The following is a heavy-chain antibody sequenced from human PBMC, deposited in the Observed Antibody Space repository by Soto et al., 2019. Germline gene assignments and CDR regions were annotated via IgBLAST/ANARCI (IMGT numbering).Heavy chain of an antibody. J-gene: IGHJ4*02. CDR3: ARDARRSNPPYYFDS. V-gene: IGHV3-23*01. Sequence: EVQLLESGGGLVQPGGSLRLSRAASGFTFTSYAINWVRQAPGKGLEWVSTISGGGGNTYYSDSVKGRFTISRDNSKNTLYLQMNSLRAEDSAVYYCARDARRSNPPYYFDSWGQGTLVTVSS. D-gene: IGHD4-4*01. CDR2: ISGGGGNT. CDR1: GFTFTSYA.